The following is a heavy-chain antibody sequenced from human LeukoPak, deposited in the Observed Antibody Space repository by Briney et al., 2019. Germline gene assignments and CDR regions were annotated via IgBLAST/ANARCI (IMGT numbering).Heavy chain of an antibody. V-gene: IGHV3-15*01. D-gene: IGHD2-15*01. CDR2: IKSKTDGGTT. CDR1: GFTFSNAW. J-gene: IGHJ4*02. Sequence: PGGSLRLSCAASGFTFSNAWMSWVRQAPGKGLEWVGRIKSKTDGGTTDYAAPVKGRFTISRDDSKNTLYLQMNSLKTEDTAVYYCTTDKHCSGGSCYSGFDYWGQGTLVTVSS. CDR3: TTDKHCSGGSCYSGFDY.